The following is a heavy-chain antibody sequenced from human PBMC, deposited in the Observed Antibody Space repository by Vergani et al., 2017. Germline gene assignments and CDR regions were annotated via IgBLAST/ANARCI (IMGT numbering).Heavy chain of an antibody. D-gene: IGHD4-11*01. J-gene: IGHJ6*03. CDR3: ARVNTETNGHLYYYYYMDV. CDR1: GGSFTSYH. V-gene: IGHV4-34*01. Sequence: QVQLQQWGAGLLKPSETLSLTCVVNGGSFTSYHWTWIRQSPGEGLEWVGDIDHTGRPDYNPSLKSRLTMSVDKSRNQFSLTLNSVTATDTALYFCARVNTETNGHLYYYYYMDVWGQGTAVTVS. CDR2: IDHTGRP.